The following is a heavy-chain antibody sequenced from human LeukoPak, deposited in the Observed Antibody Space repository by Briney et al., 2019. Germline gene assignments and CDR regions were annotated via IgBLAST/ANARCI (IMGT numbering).Heavy chain of an antibody. CDR1: GGTFSSYA. V-gene: IGHV1-69*01. D-gene: IGHD1-26*01. Sequence: SVKVSCXASGGTFSSYAISWVRQASGQGLEWMGGIIPIFGTANYAQKFQGRVTITADESTSTAYMELSSLRSEDTAVYYCASSKSGSYLNYFDYWGQGTLVTVSS. CDR2: IIPIFGTA. J-gene: IGHJ4*02. CDR3: ASSKSGSYLNYFDY.